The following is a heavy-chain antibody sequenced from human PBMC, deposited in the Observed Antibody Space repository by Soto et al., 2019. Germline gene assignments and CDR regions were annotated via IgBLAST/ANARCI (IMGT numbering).Heavy chain of an antibody. J-gene: IGHJ4*02. CDR1: GGSINTFY. CDR3: AREGSYSAYNFAHGIQLWSFDF. D-gene: IGHD5-12*01. Sequence: KTSETLSLTCTVSGGSINTFYWSWVRQPAGKGLEWIGRIFSSGSTSFNPSLESRVAMLVDTSKNHFSLNLSSVTAADMAVYYCAREGSYSAYNFAHGIQLWSFDFWGQGALVTV. V-gene: IGHV4-4*07. CDR2: IFSSGST.